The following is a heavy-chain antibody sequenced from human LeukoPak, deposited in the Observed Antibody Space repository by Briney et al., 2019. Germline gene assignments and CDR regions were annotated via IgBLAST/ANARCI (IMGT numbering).Heavy chain of an antibody. J-gene: IGHJ4*02. CDR2: IFHSGST. V-gene: IGHV4-38-2*02. D-gene: IGHD3-3*02. CDR1: GYSISSGYY. CDR3: ARRWLLAGRPHFDY. Sequence: PSETLSLTCTVSGYSISSGYYWGWIRQPPGKGLEWIGNIFHSGSTYYNPSLKSRVTISVDTSKNQISLKLSSVTAADTAVYYCARRWLLAGRPHFDYWGQGTLVTVSS.